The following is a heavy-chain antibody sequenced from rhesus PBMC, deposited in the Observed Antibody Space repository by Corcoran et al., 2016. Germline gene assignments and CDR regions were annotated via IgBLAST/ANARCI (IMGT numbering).Heavy chain of an antibody. CDR2: MGGSSGST. Sequence: QVQLQESGPGLVKPSETLSLTCAVSGGSTSGYWWGWLREPPGQGLEWVGYMGGSSGSTYYNPSLKSRVTISTDTSKNQFSLKLSSVTAADTAVYYCARDYCSGTYCRFDYWGQGVLVTVSS. D-gene: IGHD2-15*01. V-gene: IGHV4-165*01. J-gene: IGHJ4*01. CDR3: ARDYCSGTYCRFDY. CDR1: GGSTSGYW.